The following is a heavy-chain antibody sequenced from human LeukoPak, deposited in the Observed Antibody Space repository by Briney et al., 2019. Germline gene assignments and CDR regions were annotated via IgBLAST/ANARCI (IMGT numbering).Heavy chain of an antibody. D-gene: IGHD3-22*01. Sequence: AGGSLRLSCAASGFTFSDYYMSWIRQAPGKWLEWVSAISGSGGSTYYADSVKGRFTISRDNSKNTLYLQMNSLRAEDTAVYYCTKGGVSGYYYDSSAYSFDYWGQGTLVTVSS. CDR2: ISGSGGST. V-gene: IGHV3-23*01. CDR1: GFTFSDYY. CDR3: TKGGVSGYYYDSSAYSFDY. J-gene: IGHJ4*02.